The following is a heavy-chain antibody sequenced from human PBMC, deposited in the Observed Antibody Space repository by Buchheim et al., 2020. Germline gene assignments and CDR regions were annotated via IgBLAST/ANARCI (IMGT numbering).Heavy chain of an antibody. CDR2: IKSKIDGGTT. V-gene: IGHV3-15*07. J-gene: IGHJ4*02. Sequence: VQLVESGGGLVEPGGSLRLSCAASGFTFTNAWMNWVRQAPGKGLEWVGRIKSKIDGGTTDYAAPVKGRFTISRDDSKNTLYLQMNSLKTEDTAVYYCTSTLTVTTYYWGQGTL. D-gene: IGHD4-17*01. CDR1: GFTFTNAW. CDR3: TSTLTVTTYY.